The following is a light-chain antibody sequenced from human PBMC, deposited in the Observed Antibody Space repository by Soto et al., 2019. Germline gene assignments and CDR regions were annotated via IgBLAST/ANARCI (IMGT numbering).Light chain of an antibody. CDR1: SSDVGGYNY. Sequence: QSALTQPASVSGSPGQSITISCTGTSSDVGGYNYVSWYQQHPGKAPKLMIYDVSNRPSGVSNRFSGSKSGNTASLTISELQAEAEADYYCSSYTSSSTVVFGGGTKVTVL. J-gene: IGLJ2*01. CDR3: SSYTSSSTVV. V-gene: IGLV2-14*01. CDR2: DVS.